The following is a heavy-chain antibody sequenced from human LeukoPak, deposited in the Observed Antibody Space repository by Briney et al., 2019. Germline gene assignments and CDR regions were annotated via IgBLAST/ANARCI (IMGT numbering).Heavy chain of an antibody. V-gene: IGHV1-2*02. J-gene: IGHJ4*02. Sequence: GASVKVSCKASGYTFTGYYMHWVRQAPGQGLEWMGWINPNSGGTNYAQKFQGRVTMTRDTSISTAYMELSRLRSDDTAVYYCARARGGLRYFDWLFFDWGQGTLVTVSS. CDR3: ARARGGLRYFDWLFFD. D-gene: IGHD3-9*01. CDR2: INPNSGGT. CDR1: GYTFTGYY.